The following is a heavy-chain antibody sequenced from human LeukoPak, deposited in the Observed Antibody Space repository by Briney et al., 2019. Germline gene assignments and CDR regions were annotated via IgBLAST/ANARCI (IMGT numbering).Heavy chain of an antibody. D-gene: IGHD3-22*01. J-gene: IGHJ4*02. CDR2: IKPNSGDT. Sequence: ASVKVSCKASGYSFADYYMHWVRQAPGQGLEWMGWIKPNSGDTRSAQKFQGRVTMTRDTSISTAYMELSRLRSDDTAVYYCERPEYYYDSSGYYPHWGQGTLVTVSS. CDR1: GYSFADYY. CDR3: ERPEYYYDSSGYYPH. V-gene: IGHV1-2*02.